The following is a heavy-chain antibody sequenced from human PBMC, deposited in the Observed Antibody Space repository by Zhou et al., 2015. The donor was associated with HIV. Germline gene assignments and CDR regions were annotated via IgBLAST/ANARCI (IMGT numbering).Heavy chain of an antibody. J-gene: IGHJ1*01. V-gene: IGHV1-69*01. Sequence: QVQLVQSGPEVKRPGSSVIISCRGSGDGLNISGITWVRQAPGQGLEWMGGIIAVLNSQVYEDKMKTRVAITADDSARTTYLELRSLTSADTAIYYCATVTRYDIVRGDYRYSVFASWGQGTLVTVAS. D-gene: IGHD3-16*02. CDR1: GDGLNISG. CDR2: IIAVLNSQ. CDR3: ATVTRYDIVRGDYRYSVFAS.